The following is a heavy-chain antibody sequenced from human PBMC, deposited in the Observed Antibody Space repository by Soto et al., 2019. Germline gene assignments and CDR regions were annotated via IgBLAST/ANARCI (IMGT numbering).Heavy chain of an antibody. CDR3: ARERLGVYSYGPSYYYGMDV. Sequence: GGSLRLSCAASGFTFSSYAMHWVRQAPGKGLEWVAVISYDGSNKYYADSVKGRFTISRDNSKNTPYLQMNSLRAEDTAVYHCARERLGVYSYGPSYYYGMDVWGQGTTVTVSS. D-gene: IGHD5-18*01. J-gene: IGHJ6*02. CDR1: GFTFSSYA. CDR2: ISYDGSNK. V-gene: IGHV3-30-3*01.